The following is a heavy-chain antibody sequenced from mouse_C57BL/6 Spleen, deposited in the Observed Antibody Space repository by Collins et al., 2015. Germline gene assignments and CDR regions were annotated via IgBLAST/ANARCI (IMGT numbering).Heavy chain of an antibody. J-gene: IGHJ2*01. CDR1: GYTFTSYW. CDR2: IHPNSGST. D-gene: IGHD4-1*01. Sequence: QVQLQQPRAELVKPGASVKLSCKASGYTFTSYWMHWVKQRPGQGLEWIGMIHPNSGSTNYNEKFKSKATLTVDKSSSTAYMQLSSLTSEDSAVYYCARSDWDGFDYWGQGTTLTVSS. CDR3: ARSDWDGFDY. V-gene: IGHV1-64*01.